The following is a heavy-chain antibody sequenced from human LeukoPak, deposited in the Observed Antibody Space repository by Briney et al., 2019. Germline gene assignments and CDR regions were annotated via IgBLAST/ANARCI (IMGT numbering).Heavy chain of an antibody. CDR2: INTNTGNP. D-gene: IGHD4-11*01. J-gene: IGHJ6*02. CDR1: GYTFTSYA. CDR3: ARDTTVTTYPYYYYGMDV. Sequence: GASVKVSCKASGYTFTSYAMNWVRQAPGQGLEWMGWINTNTGNPTYAQGFTGRFVFSLATSVSTAYLQISSLKAEDTAVYYCARDTTVTTYPYYYYGMDVWGQGTTVTVSS. V-gene: IGHV7-4-1*02.